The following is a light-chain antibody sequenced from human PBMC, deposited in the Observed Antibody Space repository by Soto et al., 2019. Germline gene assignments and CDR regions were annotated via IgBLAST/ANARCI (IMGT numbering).Light chain of an antibody. J-gene: IGKJ1*01. CDR2: GTS. Sequence: EIVLTQSPGNLSLSPGERATLSCRADRSVSDTLLTWFQQKPGQAPRLLIFGTSNRAPGIPDIFSGSGSGTDCPLTISRLEPDDFAVYYCQHYGDSSWTFGKGTKVEIK. CDR1: RSVSDTL. V-gene: IGKV3-20*01. CDR3: QHYGDSSWT.